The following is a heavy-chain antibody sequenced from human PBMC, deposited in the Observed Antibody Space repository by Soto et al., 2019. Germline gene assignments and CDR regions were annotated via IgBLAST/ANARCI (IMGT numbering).Heavy chain of an antibody. V-gene: IGHV1-46*01. Sequence: ASVKVSCKASGYTFINYYMHWVRQAPGQGLEWMGIINPNGGSTTYAQKFQGRVTLTRDTSTNTVNMELSSLRSEDTAVYYCAREKWLVRRNDPFDIWGQGTIVTVSS. D-gene: IGHD6-19*01. CDR3: AREKWLVRRNDPFDI. J-gene: IGHJ3*02. CDR2: INPNGGST. CDR1: GYTFINYY.